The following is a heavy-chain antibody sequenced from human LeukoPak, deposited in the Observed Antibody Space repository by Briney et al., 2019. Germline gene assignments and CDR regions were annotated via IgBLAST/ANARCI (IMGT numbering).Heavy chain of an antibody. CDR2: ISAYNGNT. CDR3: ARVRGIAVYYYMDV. J-gene: IGHJ6*03. D-gene: IGHD6-19*01. Sequence: ASVKVSCKASGYTFTRYGISWVRQAPGQGLEWMGWISAYNGNTNYAQKLQGRVTMTTDTSTSTAYMELRSLRSDDTAVYYCARVRGIAVYYYMDVWGKGTTVTVSS. CDR1: GYTFTRYG. V-gene: IGHV1-18*01.